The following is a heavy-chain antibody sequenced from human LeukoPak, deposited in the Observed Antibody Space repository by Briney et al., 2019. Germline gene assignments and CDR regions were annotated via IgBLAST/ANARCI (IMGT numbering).Heavy chain of an antibody. CDR3: ARSHMTTVTIVTYGMDV. CDR1: GGTFSSYA. V-gene: IGHV1-69*13. CDR2: IVPIFGTA. D-gene: IGHD4-11*01. Sequence: SVKVSCKASGGTFSSYAISWVRQAPGQGLGWMGGIVPIFGTANYAQKFQGRVTITADESTSTAYMELSSLRSEDTAVYYCARSHMTTVTIVTYGMDVWGQGTTVTVSS. J-gene: IGHJ6*02.